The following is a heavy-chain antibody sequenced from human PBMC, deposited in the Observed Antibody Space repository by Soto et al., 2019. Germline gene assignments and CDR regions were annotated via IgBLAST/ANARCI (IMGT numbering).Heavy chain of an antibody. J-gene: IGHJ5*02. CDR1: GFTFSNYG. D-gene: IGHD2-21*01. CDR3: AKAPSSDCNSGACSLRS. Sequence: EVQLLESGGGLVQPGGSLRLSCAAYGFTFSNYGMSWVRQAPGKGLEWVPSISGGNTFYAGSVKGRFTISRDNSKNTGYVQMNSLTAEDTAVYYCAKAPSSDCNSGACSLRSWGQGTLVTVSS. CDR2: ISGGNT. V-gene: IGHV3-23*01.